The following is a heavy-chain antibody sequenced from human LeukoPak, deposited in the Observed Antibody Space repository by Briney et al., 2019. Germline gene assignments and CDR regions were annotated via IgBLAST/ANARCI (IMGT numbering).Heavy chain of an antibody. V-gene: IGHV3-23*01. Sequence: GRSLRLSCAASGFTVSYNYMSWVRQAPGKGLEWVSAISGSGGSTYYADSVKGRFTISRDNSKNTLYLQMNSLRAEDTAVYYCAKDTPRGSSSWYVDYWGQGTLVTVSS. J-gene: IGHJ4*02. CDR1: GFTVSYNY. CDR3: AKDTPRGSSSWYVDY. CDR2: ISGSGGST. D-gene: IGHD6-13*01.